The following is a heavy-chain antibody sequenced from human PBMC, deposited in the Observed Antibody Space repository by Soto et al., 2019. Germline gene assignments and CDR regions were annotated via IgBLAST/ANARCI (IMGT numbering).Heavy chain of an antibody. Sequence: PGESLKISCKGSGYTFTSYWIGWVRQMPGKGLEWMGIIYPGDSDTRYSPSFQGQVTISADKSISTAYLQWSSLKASDTVMYYCAKTEAVAGFDYWYFDLWGRGTLVTVSS. CDR3: AKTEAVAGFDYWYFDL. J-gene: IGHJ2*01. V-gene: IGHV5-51*01. D-gene: IGHD6-19*01. CDR1: GYTFTSYW. CDR2: IYPGDSDT.